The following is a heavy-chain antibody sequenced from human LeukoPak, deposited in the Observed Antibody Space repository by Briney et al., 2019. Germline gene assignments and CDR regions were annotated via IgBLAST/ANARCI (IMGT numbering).Heavy chain of an antibody. J-gene: IGHJ4*02. CDR1: GFSFSTYS. D-gene: IGHD2-15*01. Sequence: TGGSLRLSCAASGFSFSTYSMNWVRQAPGKGLECVSFISIGSDNIHYADSVRGRFTISRDNAQNSLYLEMNSLRDEDTAVYYCAPDFNRGGRDHYWGQGTLVTVSS. V-gene: IGHV3-48*02. CDR2: ISIGSDNI. CDR3: APDFNRGGRDHY.